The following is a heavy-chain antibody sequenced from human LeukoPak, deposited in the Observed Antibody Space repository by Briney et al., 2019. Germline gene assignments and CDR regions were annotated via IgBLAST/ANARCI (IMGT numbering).Heavy chain of an antibody. Sequence: GRSLRLSCAASGFTFDDYGMSWVRQAPGKGLEWVSGINWNGGSTGYADSVKGRFTISRDNAKNSLYLQMNSLRAEDTALYYCARDLPATEEFQHWGQGTLVTVSS. J-gene: IGHJ1*01. V-gene: IGHV3-20*04. CDR1: GFTFDDYG. CDR2: INWNGGST. D-gene: IGHD5-12*01. CDR3: ARDLPATEEFQH.